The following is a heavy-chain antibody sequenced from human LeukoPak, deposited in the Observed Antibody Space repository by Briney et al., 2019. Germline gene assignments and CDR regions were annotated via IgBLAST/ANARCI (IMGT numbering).Heavy chain of an antibody. CDR3: ARHVVAVGFDY. CDR1: GFTFSGYS. Sequence: GGSLRLSCAASGFTFSGYSMNWVRQAPGKGLEWVSSISTSSSYIYYADSVMGRFTISRDNANNSLYLQMNSLRAEDTAVYYCARHVVAVGFDYWGQGTLVTVSS. CDR2: ISTSSSYI. J-gene: IGHJ4*02. V-gene: IGHV3-21*01. D-gene: IGHD3-22*01.